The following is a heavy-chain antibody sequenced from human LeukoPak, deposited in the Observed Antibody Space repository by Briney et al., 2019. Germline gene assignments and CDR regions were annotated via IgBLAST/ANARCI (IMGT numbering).Heavy chain of an antibody. J-gene: IGHJ3*02. CDR1: GYTLTDSS. D-gene: IGHD3-22*01. CDR3: ATVAYYYDSSGYYPGGFDI. CDR2: FDPEDGET. Sequence: ASVKVSCKASGYTLTDSSMHWVRQAPGKGLEWMGGFDPEDGETIYAQKFQGRVTMTEDTSTDTAYMELSSLRSEDTAVYYCATVAYYYDSSGYYPGGFDIWGQGTMVTVSS. V-gene: IGHV1-24*01.